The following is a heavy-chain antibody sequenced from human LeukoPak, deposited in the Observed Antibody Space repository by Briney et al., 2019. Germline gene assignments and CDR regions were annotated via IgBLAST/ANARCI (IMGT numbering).Heavy chain of an antibody. D-gene: IGHD2-2*03. CDR2: ISPSGSTK. V-gene: IGHV3-48*03. Sequence: GGSLRLSCAASGFSFSSYEMNWVRQAPGKGLEWVSNISPSGSTKYYADSVKGRFTVSRDNAKNSLYLQMNSLRAEDTAVYYCARDWIGRGQTPYYFDYWGQGTLVTVSS. J-gene: IGHJ4*02. CDR3: ARDWIGRGQTPYYFDY. CDR1: GFSFSSYE.